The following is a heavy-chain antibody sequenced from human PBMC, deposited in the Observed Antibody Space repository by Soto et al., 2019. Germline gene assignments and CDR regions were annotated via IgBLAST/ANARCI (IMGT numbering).Heavy chain of an antibody. CDR2: ISPYSGNT. CDR3: AMVDNYVTPTPQDV. CDR1: GYIFVNYG. J-gene: IGHJ6*02. D-gene: IGHD3-16*01. Sequence: QVQLVQSGDEVRKPGSSVKVSCKASGYIFVNYGIAWVRQAPGQGLEWMGWISPYSGNTHYASKVQGRLTMTTDTSTSTAYMDMVRLISDDTVVYLCAMVDNYVTPTPQDVWGQGTTVTVSS. V-gene: IGHV1-18*01.